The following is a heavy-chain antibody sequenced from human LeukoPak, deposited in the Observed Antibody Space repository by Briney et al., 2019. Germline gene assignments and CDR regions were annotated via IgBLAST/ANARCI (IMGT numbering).Heavy chain of an antibody. V-gene: IGHV4-59*12. J-gene: IGHJ5*02. CDR2: IYYSGST. CDR3: ARVQWLVRYNWFDP. CDR1: GGSISSYY. D-gene: IGHD6-19*01. Sequence: PSETLSLTCTVSGGSISSYYWSWIRQPPGKGLEWIGYIYYSGSTNYNPSLKSRVTTSVDRSKNQFSLKLSSVTAADTAVYYCARVQWLVRYNWFDPWGQGTLVTVSS.